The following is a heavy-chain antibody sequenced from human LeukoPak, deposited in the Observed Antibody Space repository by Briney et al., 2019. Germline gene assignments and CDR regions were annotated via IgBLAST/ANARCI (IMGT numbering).Heavy chain of an antibody. D-gene: IGHD6-6*01. CDR1: GGSISSSSYY. CDR2: IYYSGST. Sequence: SETLTLTCTVSGGSISSSSYYWGWIRQPPGKGLEWIGSIYYSGSTYYNPSLKSRVTISVDTSKNQFSLKLSSVTAADTAVYYCARYIAARIYYYYYYMDVWGKGTTVTVSS. CDR3: ARYIAARIYYYYYYMDV. J-gene: IGHJ6*03. V-gene: IGHV4-39*07.